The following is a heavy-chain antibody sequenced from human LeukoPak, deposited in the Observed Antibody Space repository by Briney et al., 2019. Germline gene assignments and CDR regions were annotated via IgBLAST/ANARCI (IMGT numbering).Heavy chain of an antibody. CDR3: AIVWFGELSRFDP. D-gene: IGHD3-10*01. CDR2: IYYSGST. Sequence: SETLSLTCTVSGGSISSSSYYWGWIRQPPGKGLEWIGSIYYSGSTYYNPSLKSRVTISVDTSKNQFSLKLSSVTAADTAVYYCAIVWFGELSRFDPWGQGTLVTVSS. J-gene: IGHJ5*02. CDR1: GGSISSSSYY. V-gene: IGHV4-39*01.